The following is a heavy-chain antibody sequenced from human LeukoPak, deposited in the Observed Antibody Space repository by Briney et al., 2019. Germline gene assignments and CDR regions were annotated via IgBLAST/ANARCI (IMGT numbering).Heavy chain of an antibody. V-gene: IGHV3-23*01. Sequence: GGSLRLSCAASGFTFSSYAMTWVRQAPGKGLEWVSTISNSGGHTYYADSVKGRFSISRDNSENTVYLQMNSLRAEDTAVYYCAKDFYSNPFYCSGSSCYSTAFDIWGQGTLVTVSS. CDR1: GFTFSSYA. CDR3: AKDFYSNPFYCSGSSCYSTAFDI. CDR2: ISNSGGHT. J-gene: IGHJ3*02. D-gene: IGHD2-15*01.